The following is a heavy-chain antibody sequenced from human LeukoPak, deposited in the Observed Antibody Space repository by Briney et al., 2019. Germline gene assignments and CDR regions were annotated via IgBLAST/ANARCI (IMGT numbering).Heavy chain of an antibody. J-gene: IGHJ4*02. V-gene: IGHV3-23*01. D-gene: IGHD3-9*01. CDR1: GFTFSSYA. CDR2: ISGSGGST. CDR3: AKDLLYYDILTGYSPRGY. Sequence: GGSLRLSCAASGFTFSSYAMSWVRQAPGKGLEWVSAISGSGGSTYYADSVKGRFTISRDNSKNTLYLQMNSLGAEDTAVYYCAKDLLYYDILTGYSPRGYWGQGTLVTVSS.